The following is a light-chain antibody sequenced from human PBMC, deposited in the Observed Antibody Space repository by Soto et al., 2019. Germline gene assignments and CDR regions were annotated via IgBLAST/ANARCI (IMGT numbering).Light chain of an antibody. J-gene: IGKJ1*01. CDR1: QSVSSN. CDR3: QQCNNWPPWT. V-gene: IGKV3-15*01. CDR2: GAS. Sequence: EIVMTQSPATLPVSPGERATLSCRASQSVSSNLAWYQQKPGQAPRLLIYGASTRATGLPARYTGSGSGTELTLTIRSLQSEDVADYYCQQCNNWPPWTFGQGTKVEIK.